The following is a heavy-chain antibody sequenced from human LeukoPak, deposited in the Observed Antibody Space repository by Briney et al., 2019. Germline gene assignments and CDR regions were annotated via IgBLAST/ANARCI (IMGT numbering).Heavy chain of an antibody. CDR1: GFTFSDYY. D-gene: IGHD2-2*01. CDR3: ARDGSRDY. Sequence: GGSLRLSRAASGFTFSDYYMSWIRQAPGKGVEWVSCISGSSSYSNYADSVKGRFTISRDNAKNSLYLQMNSLRADDTAVYYCARDGSRDYWGQGTLVTVSS. CDR2: ISGSSSYS. V-gene: IGHV3-11*05. J-gene: IGHJ4*02.